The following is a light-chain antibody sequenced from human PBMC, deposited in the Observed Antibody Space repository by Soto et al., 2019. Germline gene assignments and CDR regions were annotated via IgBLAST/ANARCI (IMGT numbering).Light chain of an antibody. CDR2: EVS. CDR3: SSFAGNNNVV. CDR1: SSDVGGYNY. Sequence: QSALTQPPSASGSPGQSVTISCTGTSSDVGGYNYVSWYQQHPGKAPKLMISEVSKRASGVPDRFSGSKSGNTASLTVSGLQAEDEADYYCSSFAGNNNVVFGGGTKVTVL. V-gene: IGLV2-8*01. J-gene: IGLJ2*01.